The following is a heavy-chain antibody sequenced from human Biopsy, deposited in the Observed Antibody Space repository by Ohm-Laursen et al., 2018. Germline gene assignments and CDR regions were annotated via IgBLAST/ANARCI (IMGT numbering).Heavy chain of an antibody. CDR3: ARDRWPHVTLLGLVVFDF. Sequence: ASVKVSCKPSGYTFTNYGISWVRQAPGQGLEWMGWISPYNGDTDYAQKLQGKVTMTTDTSTSTAYMDLRSLRSDDTAVYYCARDRWPHVTLLGLVVFDFWGQGTLVSVSS. V-gene: IGHV1-18*01. CDR2: ISPYNGDT. D-gene: IGHD3-3*01. CDR1: GYTFTNYG. J-gene: IGHJ4*02.